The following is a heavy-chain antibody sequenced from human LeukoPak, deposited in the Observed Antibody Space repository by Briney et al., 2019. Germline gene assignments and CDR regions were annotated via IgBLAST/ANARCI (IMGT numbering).Heavy chain of an antibody. Sequence: GGSLRLSCAASGFTFSYYTMYWVRQAPGKGLEWVSIIGISGGGIHYADSVKGRFSISRDNSKNTLYLQMNSLRAEDTAVYYCAIDPNWGVDYWGQGVLVTVSS. CDR3: AIDPNWGVDY. V-gene: IGHV3-23*01. D-gene: IGHD7-27*01. CDR2: IGISGGGI. CDR1: GFTFSYYT. J-gene: IGHJ4*02.